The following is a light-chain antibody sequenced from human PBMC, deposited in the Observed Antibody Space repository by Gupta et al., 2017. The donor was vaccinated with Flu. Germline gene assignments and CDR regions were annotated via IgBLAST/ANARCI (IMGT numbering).Light chain of an antibody. CDR3: AAWDDKLSGWI. J-gene: IGLJ2*01. Sequence: QSVLTQPSSVSGTPGQRVTISCSGDESNIGGNTVNWYQILPGAAPKLVVYTYDQVPSGVPGRFSGSKSGSSGTLAISGLQSSDEADYYCAAWDDKLSGWIFGGGTKLTV. CDR2: TYD. V-gene: IGLV1-44*01. CDR1: ESNIGGNT.